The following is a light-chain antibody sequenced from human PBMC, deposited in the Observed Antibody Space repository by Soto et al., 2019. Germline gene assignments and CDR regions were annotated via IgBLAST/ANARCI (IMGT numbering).Light chain of an antibody. CDR1: QSISSY. V-gene: IGKV1-39*01. J-gene: IGKJ3*01. Sequence: DIPMTQSPSSLSASVGDRVTITCRASQSISSYLNWYQQKPGKAPKVLIYAASTLQSGVPSRFSGSGAGTDFTLTSSSLQPEDFATYFCQQSYTTPFTFGPGTKVDIK. CDR2: AAS. CDR3: QQSYTTPFT.